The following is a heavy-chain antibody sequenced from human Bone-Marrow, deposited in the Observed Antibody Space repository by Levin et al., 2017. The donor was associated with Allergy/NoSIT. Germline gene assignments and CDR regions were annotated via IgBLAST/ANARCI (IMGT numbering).Heavy chain of an antibody. CDR1: GYTFTGYY. Sequence: ASVKVSCKASGYTFTGYYLHWVRQAPGQGPEWMGWIHPNSGVANYAQKFQNRVTMTTDTSITTAYMELRGLRSDDTAVYYCARPPPSAVACTELFQHWGQGTLVTVSS. CDR3: ARPPPSAVACTELFQH. CDR2: IHPNSGVA. V-gene: IGHV1-2*02. D-gene: IGHD1-26*01. J-gene: IGHJ1*01.